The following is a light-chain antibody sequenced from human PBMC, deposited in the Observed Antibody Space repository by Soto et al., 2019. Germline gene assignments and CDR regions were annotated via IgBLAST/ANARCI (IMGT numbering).Light chain of an antibody. V-gene: IGLV2-23*01. CDR2: EGS. CDR3: CSYAGIPTLHV. CDR1: SSDVGSYNL. Sequence: QSALTQPASVSGSPGQSITISCTGTSSDVGSYNLVSWYQHHPGKATKLMIYEGSKRPSGVSNRFSGSKSGNTASLTISGLQAEDEADYYCCSYAGIPTLHVFGTGTKVTVL. J-gene: IGLJ1*01.